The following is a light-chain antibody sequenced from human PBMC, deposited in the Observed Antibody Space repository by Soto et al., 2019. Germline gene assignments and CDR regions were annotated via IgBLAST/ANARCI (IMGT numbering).Light chain of an antibody. CDR2: ENN. CDR3: GTWDSSLSAVV. CDR1: SSNIGNNY. J-gene: IGLJ2*01. V-gene: IGLV1-51*02. Sequence: QSVLTQPPSVSAATGQKVTISCSGSSSNIGNNYVSWYQQLPGTAPKLLIYENNMRPSGIPDRFSGSKSGTSATLGITGLQTGDEADYYCGTWDSSLSAVVFGGGTKLTVL.